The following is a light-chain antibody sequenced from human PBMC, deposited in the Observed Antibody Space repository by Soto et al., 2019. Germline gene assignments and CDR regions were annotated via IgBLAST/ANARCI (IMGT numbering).Light chain of an antibody. CDR1: QSVSSN. Sequence: EIVMTQSPATLSVSPGERATLSCRASQSVSSNLAWYQQKPGQAPRLLIYGASTRATGIPDRFSGSGSGTDFTLTISSLQSEDFAVYYCQQYNNWLSTFGGGTKVEIK. J-gene: IGKJ4*01. V-gene: IGKV3-15*01. CDR3: QQYNNWLST. CDR2: GAS.